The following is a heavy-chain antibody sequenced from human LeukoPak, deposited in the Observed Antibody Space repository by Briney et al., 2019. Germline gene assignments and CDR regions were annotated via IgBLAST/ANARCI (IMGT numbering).Heavy chain of an antibody. CDR2: IYPGDSDT. CDR1: GSSFTSYW. CDR3: ARSSHYYYGSGPLHAYYFDY. Sequence: GESLKISCKGSGSSFTSYWIGRVRQKPGKGLEWMGIIYPGDSDTRNSPSLQGQVIISVDKSISTAYLQWSSLKASDTAMYYCARSSHYYYGSGPLHAYYFDYWGQGTLVTVSS. D-gene: IGHD3-10*01. J-gene: IGHJ4*02. V-gene: IGHV5-51*01.